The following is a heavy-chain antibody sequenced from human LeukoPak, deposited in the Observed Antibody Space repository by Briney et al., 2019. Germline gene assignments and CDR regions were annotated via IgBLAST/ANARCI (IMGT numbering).Heavy chain of an antibody. CDR3: AKHSSSWHYFDY. D-gene: IGHD6-13*01. Sequence: GGSLGLSCAASGFTFSTYGMTWVRQAPGKGLEWVSAISGSGGGTYFADSVKGRFTISRDNSKNTLYLQMNSLRAEDTAVYYCAKHSSSWHYFDYWGQGTLVTVSS. V-gene: IGHV3-23*01. J-gene: IGHJ4*02. CDR2: ISGSGGGT. CDR1: GFTFSTYG.